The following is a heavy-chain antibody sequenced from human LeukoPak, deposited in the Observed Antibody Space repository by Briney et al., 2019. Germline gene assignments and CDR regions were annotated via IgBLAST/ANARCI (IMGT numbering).Heavy chain of an antibody. CDR2: IKEDGTEK. CDR3: ARLLAYGSGAEAFDY. V-gene: IGHV3-7*01. J-gene: IGHJ4*02. D-gene: IGHD3-10*01. CDR1: GFSFSSYW. Sequence: GGSLRLSCAASGFSFSSYWMTWIRQAPGKGLGWVANIKEDGTEKYYVDSVKGRFTISRDNARSSLYLQMNSLRAGDTAVYYCARLLAYGSGAEAFDYWGQGTLVTVSS.